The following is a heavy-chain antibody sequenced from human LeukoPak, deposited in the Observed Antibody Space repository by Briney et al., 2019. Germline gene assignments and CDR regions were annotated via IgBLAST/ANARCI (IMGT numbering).Heavy chain of an antibody. Sequence: PSETLSLTCTVSGRSISSYYWSWIRQPPGKGLEWIGYIYYSGSTNYNPSLKSRVTISVDTSKNQFSLKLSSVTAADTAVYYCARQGGDYGDYYDYWGQGTLVTVSS. CDR3: ARQGGDYGDYYDY. D-gene: IGHD4-17*01. J-gene: IGHJ4*02. CDR1: GRSISSYY. CDR2: IYYSGST. V-gene: IGHV4-59*08.